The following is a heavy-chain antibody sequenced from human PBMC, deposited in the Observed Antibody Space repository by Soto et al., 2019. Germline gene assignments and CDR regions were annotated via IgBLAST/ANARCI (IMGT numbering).Heavy chain of an antibody. D-gene: IGHD2-2*01. CDR1: GGSFSGYY. Sequence: SETLSLTCAVYGGSFSGYYWSWIRQPPGKGLEWVGEINHSGSTNYNPSLKSRVTISVDTSKNQFSLKLSSVTATDTAVYYCARAGAGKYQMLWTSYYYYGMDVWGQGTKVTVYS. J-gene: IGHJ6*02. CDR3: ARAGAGKYQMLWTSYYYYGMDV. CDR2: INHSGST. V-gene: IGHV4-34*01.